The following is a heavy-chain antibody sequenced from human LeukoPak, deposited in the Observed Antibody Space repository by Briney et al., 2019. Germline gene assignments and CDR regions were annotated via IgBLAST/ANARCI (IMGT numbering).Heavy chain of an antibody. V-gene: IGHV3-30*03. D-gene: IGHD3-9*01. J-gene: IGHJ4*02. CDR1: GFTFSSYG. CDR3: ASRRYFDWLMDY. Sequence: GGSLRLSCAASGFTFSSYGMHWVRQAPGKGLEWVAVISYDGSNKYYADSVKGRFTISRDNSKNTLYLQMNSLRAEDTAVYYCASRRYFDWLMDYWGQGTLVTVSS. CDR2: ISYDGSNK.